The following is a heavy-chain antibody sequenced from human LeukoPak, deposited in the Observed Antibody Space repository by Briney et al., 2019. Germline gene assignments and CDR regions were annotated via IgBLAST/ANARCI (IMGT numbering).Heavy chain of an antibody. D-gene: IGHD3-22*01. CDR2: IGWNSGSL. CDR1: GFTFDDYA. V-gene: IGHV3-9*01. Sequence: SLRLSCVASGFTFDDYAMHWVRQVPGKGLEWVSGIGWNSGSLGYADSVKGRFIISRDNVKNSLYLEMNSLRVEDSAVYYCARDHYFDISGYLDYWGQGTPVTVSS. J-gene: IGHJ4*02. CDR3: ARDHYFDISGYLDY.